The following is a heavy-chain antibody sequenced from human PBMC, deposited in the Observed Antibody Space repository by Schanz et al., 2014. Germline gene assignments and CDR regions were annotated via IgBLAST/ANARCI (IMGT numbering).Heavy chain of an antibody. CDR2: FNDGGVNK. D-gene: IGHD6-13*01. J-gene: IGHJ4*02. V-gene: IGHV3-23*04. Sequence: EVQLVESGGGVVRPGGSLRLSCAASGFSFSSYAMGWVRQAPGKGLEWVSSFNDGGVNKYYADSVKGRFTISSDNSKSTLYLQMSSLRAEDTAVYYCAKSQGSSFDTWGQGTLVTVSS. CDR1: GFSFSSYA. CDR3: AKSQGSSFDT.